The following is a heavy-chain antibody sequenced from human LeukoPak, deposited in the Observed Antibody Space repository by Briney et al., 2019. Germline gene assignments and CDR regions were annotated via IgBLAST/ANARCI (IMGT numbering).Heavy chain of an antibody. CDR1: GFTFSSYA. D-gene: IGHD3-16*01. J-gene: IGHJ6*02. Sequence: PGGSLRLSCAASGFTFSSYAMSWVRQASGKGLEWVSAISGSGGSTYYADSVKGRFTISRDNSKNTLYLQMNSLRAEDTAVYYCAKDYEYRRPALGMDVWGQGTTVTVSS. CDR3: AKDYEYRRPALGMDV. V-gene: IGHV3-23*01. CDR2: ISGSGGST.